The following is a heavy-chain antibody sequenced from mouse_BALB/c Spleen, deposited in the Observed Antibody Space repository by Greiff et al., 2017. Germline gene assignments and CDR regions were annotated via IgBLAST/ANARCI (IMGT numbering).Heavy chain of an antibody. J-gene: IGHJ2*01. CDR1: GYTFTSYW. D-gene: IGHD1-1*01. CDR3: AREGLRSYFDY. CDR2: IYPGGGDT. V-gene: IGHV1-87*01. Sequence: QVQLQQSGAELARPGASVKLSCKASGYTFTSYWMQWVKQRPGQGLEWIGAIYPGGGDTRYTEKFKGKATLTADKSSSTAYMQLSSLASEDSAVYYCAREGLRSYFDYWGQGTTLTVSS.